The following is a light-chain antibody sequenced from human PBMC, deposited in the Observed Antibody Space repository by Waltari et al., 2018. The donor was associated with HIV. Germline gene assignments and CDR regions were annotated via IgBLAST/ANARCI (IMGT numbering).Light chain of an antibody. CDR2: DAS. J-gene: IGKJ4*01. V-gene: IGKV1-33*01. CDR1: QDITNH. CDR3: QQYDNLPLT. Sequence: DVLMTQSPSSLSASVGDRVTITCQASQDITNHLNWYQQKPGSVPKLLIYDASNLETGVPSRFSGSRSGTAFTFTVTSLQPEDIATYYCQQYDNLPLTFGGGTKVEI.